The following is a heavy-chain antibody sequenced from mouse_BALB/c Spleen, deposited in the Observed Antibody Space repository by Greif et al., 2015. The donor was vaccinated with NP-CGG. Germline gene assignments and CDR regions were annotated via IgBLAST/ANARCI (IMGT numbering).Heavy chain of an antibody. Sequence: QAQLKESGAELVRPGASVTLSCKASGYTFTDYEMHWVKQTPVHGLEWIGAIDPETGGTAYNQKFKGKATLTADKSSSTAYMELRSLTSEDSAVYYCTRSNYGYFDVWGAGTTVTVSS. CDR1: GYTFTDYE. J-gene: IGHJ1*01. CDR2: IDPETGGT. D-gene: IGHD2-5*01. CDR3: TRSNYGYFDV. V-gene: IGHV1-15*01.